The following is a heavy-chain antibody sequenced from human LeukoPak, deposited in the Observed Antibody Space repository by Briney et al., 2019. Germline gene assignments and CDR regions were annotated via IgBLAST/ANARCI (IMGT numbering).Heavy chain of an antibody. Sequence: PGGSLRLSCATSGFTFSSYAINWVRQAPGKGLEWVSVISTRGVSTNYADSVKGRFTISRDNSRNTLYLQMNSLRVEDTAVYFCVRDRGGGNWLDYWGQGTLVTVSS. D-gene: IGHD1-20*01. CDR1: GFTFSSYA. CDR2: ISTRGVST. CDR3: VRDRGGGNWLDY. V-gene: IGHV3-23*01. J-gene: IGHJ4*02.